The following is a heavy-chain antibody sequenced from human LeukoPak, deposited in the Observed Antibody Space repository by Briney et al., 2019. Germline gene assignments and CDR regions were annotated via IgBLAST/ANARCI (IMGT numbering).Heavy chain of an antibody. J-gene: IGHJ4*02. V-gene: IGHV3-30*02. CDR1: GFTFSSYG. CDR3: AKGTEKVVPAAPDY. Sequence: QPGRSLRLSCAASGFTFSSYGMHWVRQAPGKGLEWVTFIRYDGSNKYYADSVKGRFTISRDNSKNPLYLQMNSLRAEDTAVYYCAKGTEKVVPAAPDYWGQGTLVTVSS. D-gene: IGHD2-2*01. CDR2: IRYDGSNK.